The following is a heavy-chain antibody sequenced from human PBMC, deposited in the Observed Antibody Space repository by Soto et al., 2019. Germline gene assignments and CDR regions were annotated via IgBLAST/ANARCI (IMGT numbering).Heavy chain of an antibody. CDR1: GGSISSSEW. J-gene: IGHJ4*02. Sequence: SETLSLTCAVSGGSISSSEWWTWVRQPPGKGLEWVGEISHSGSTNYKPSLKSRVTMSVDKSTNHFSLNLRSVTAADTAFDYCASRSASGPYWGQGILVTVSS. CDR3: ASRSASGPY. D-gene: IGHD6-13*01. V-gene: IGHV4-4*02. CDR2: ISHSGST.